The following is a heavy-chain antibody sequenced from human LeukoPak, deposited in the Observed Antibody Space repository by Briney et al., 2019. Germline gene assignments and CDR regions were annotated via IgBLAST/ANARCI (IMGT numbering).Heavy chain of an antibody. D-gene: IGHD1-1*01. V-gene: IGHV3-21*01. CDR3: ARCTTGRTFGSLREIKRSREIDY. CDR1: GFTFSSYR. CDR2: ISTGSNFI. Sequence: GGSLRLSCEVSGFTFSSYRMNWVRQAPGKGLEWVASISTGSNFIYYGDSVKGRFTISRDNAKNSLYLQMNSLRVEDTAVYYCARCTTGRTFGSLREIKRSREIDYWGQGTLVTVSS. J-gene: IGHJ4*02.